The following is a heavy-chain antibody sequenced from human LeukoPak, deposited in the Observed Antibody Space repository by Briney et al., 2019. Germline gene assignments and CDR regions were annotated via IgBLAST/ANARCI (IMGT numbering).Heavy chain of an antibody. V-gene: IGHV3-7*01. D-gene: IGHD5-24*01. CDR3: GREVATTY. J-gene: IGHJ4*02. CDR2: IKEDGSDK. CDR1: GFTFSSYW. Sequence: GGSLRLSCGASGFTFSSYWMSWVRQAPGKGLEWVANIKEDGSDKYYVDSVKGRFTISRDNAKNTLYLQMNSLRDEDTAVYYCGREVATTYWGQGTLVTVSS.